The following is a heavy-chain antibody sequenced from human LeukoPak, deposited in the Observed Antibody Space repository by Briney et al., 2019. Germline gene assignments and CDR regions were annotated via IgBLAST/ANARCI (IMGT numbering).Heavy chain of an antibody. V-gene: IGHV4-38-2*01. CDR1: GYSISSGYY. CDR2: IYHSGST. D-gene: IGHD3-10*02. J-gene: IGHJ4*02. Sequence: SETLSLTCAVSGYSISSGYYWGWIRQPPGKGLEWIGSIYHSGSTYYNPSLKSRVTISVDTSKNQFSLKLSSVTAADTAVYYCARGSTMVGLTFDYWGQGTLVTVSS. CDR3: ARGSTMVGLTFDY.